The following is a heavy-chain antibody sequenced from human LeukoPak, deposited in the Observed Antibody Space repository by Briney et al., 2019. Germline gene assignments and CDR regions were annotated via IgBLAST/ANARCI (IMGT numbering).Heavy chain of an antibody. D-gene: IGHD2-2*01. CDR1: GGSFSGYY. Sequence: SETLSLTCAVYGGSFSGYYWNWIRQPAGKGLEWIGRVGRMYNRESTNYNPSLKSPVTISLDTSKNQFSLKLSSVTAADTAVYYCASSSWLRDANFDSWGQGTLVTVSS. J-gene: IGHJ4*02. CDR2: VGRMYNREST. CDR3: ASSSWLRDANFDS. V-gene: IGHV4-59*10.